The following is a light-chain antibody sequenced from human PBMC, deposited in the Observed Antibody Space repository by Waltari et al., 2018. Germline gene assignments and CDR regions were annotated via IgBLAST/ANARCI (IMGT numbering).Light chain of an antibody. V-gene: IGLV4-69*01. Sequence: QVVLTQSPSASASLGASVKLTCTLSRGHSDYAIAWHPQQPEKGPRYLMKVNSGGSHSKGDGIPARCSGSSSGAERYLTISSLQSEDEADYYCQTWDTVTHVIFGGGTKLTVL. CDR3: QTWDTVTHVI. CDR1: RGHSDYA. CDR2: VNSGGSH. J-gene: IGLJ2*01.